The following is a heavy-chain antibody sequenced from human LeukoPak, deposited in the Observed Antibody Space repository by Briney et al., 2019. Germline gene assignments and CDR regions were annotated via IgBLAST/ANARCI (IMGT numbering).Heavy chain of an antibody. V-gene: IGHV3-74*01. CDR2: INSDGSWT. J-gene: IGHJ4*02. D-gene: IGHD5-12*01. CDR1: GNYW. Sequence: GGSLRLSCAASGNYWMHWVRQVPGKGLVWVSHINSDGSWTSYADSVKGRFTISRDNSKNTLYLQMNSLRVEDSALYYCAKVRVGTSDCFDYWGQGTLVTVSS. CDR3: AKVRVGTSDCFDY.